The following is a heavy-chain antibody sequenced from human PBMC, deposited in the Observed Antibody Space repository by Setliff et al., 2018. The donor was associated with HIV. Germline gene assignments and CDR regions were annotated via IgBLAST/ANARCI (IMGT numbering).Heavy chain of an antibody. CDR2: INPHSGGT. CDR1: GYTFTDFY. D-gene: IGHD1-26*01. Sequence: ASVKVSCKASGYTFTDFYMHWVRQAPGQGPEWVTWINPHSGGTDFAQKFQGWVTMTSDTSINTVYMELNRLTSDDTAVYYCARGSAVGSTTTTAFDSWGQGTLVTV. J-gene: IGHJ4*02. V-gene: IGHV1-2*04. CDR3: ARGSAVGSTTTTAFDS.